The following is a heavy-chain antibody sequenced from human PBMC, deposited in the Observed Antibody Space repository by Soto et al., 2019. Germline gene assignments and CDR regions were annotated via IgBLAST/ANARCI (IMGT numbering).Heavy chain of an antibody. D-gene: IGHD3-10*01. CDR3: ARDMVRGRGLNYYYGMDV. CDR2: IIPIFGTA. Sequence: SVKVSCKASGGTFSSYAISWVRQAPGQGLEWMGGIIPIFGTANYAQKFQGRVTITADKSTSTAYMELSSLRSEDTAVYYCARDMVRGRGLNYYYGMDVWGQGTTVTVSS. CDR1: GGTFSSYA. V-gene: IGHV1-69*06. J-gene: IGHJ6*02.